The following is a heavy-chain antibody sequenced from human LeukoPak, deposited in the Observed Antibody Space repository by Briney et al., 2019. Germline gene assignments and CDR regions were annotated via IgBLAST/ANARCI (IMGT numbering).Heavy chain of an antibody. CDR3: ARDQQEDIVVVPAAHDY. Sequence: GGSLRLSCAASGFTFSSYAMHWVRQAPGKGLEWVAVISYDGSNKYYADSVKGRFTISRDNSKNTLYLQMNSLRAEDTAVYYCARDQQEDIVVVPAAHDYWGQGTLVTVSS. CDR1: GFTFSSYA. D-gene: IGHD2-2*01. V-gene: IGHV3-30-3*01. CDR2: ISYDGSNK. J-gene: IGHJ4*02.